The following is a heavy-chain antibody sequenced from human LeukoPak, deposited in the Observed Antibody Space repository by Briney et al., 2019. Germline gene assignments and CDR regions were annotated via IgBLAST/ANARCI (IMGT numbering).Heavy chain of an antibody. Sequence: SETLSLTCTVSGCSISSSSYYWGWIRQPPGKGLEWIGSIYYSGSTYYNPSLKSRVTISVDTSKNQFSLKLSSVTAADTAVYYCARVNLLLPYYFDYWGQGTLVTVSS. CDR1: GCSISSSSYY. J-gene: IGHJ4*02. D-gene: IGHD2-15*01. CDR2: IYYSGST. V-gene: IGHV4-39*07. CDR3: ARVNLLLPYYFDY.